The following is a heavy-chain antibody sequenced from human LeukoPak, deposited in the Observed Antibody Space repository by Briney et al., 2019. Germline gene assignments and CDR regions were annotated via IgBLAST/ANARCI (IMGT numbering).Heavy chain of an antibody. CDR1: GSPFVNLA. J-gene: IGHJ4*02. D-gene: IGHD6-19*01. Sequence: LGGSRGLSVEASGSPFVNLARAGAGRAPGRGRDGFSSISGSGGMTYYADSVKGRFTISRDNSKNTLFLQMNSLRAEDTAIYYCAKDSVYSSGWSDYWGQGTLVTVSS. CDR3: AKDSVYSSGWSDY. V-gene: IGHV3-23*01. CDR2: ISGSGGMT.